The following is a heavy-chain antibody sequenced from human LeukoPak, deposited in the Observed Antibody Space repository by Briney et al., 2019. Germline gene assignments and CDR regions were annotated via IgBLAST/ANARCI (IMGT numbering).Heavy chain of an antibody. D-gene: IGHD5-18*01. Sequence: PSETLSLTCTVSGGSISSYYWSWIRQPPEKGLEWIGYIYYSGSTNYNPSLKSRVTISVDTSKNQFSLKLSSVTAADTAVYYCARGIQLWPQYYFDYWGQGTLVTVSS. J-gene: IGHJ4*02. CDR1: GGSISSYY. CDR3: ARGIQLWPQYYFDY. V-gene: IGHV4-59*01. CDR2: IYYSGST.